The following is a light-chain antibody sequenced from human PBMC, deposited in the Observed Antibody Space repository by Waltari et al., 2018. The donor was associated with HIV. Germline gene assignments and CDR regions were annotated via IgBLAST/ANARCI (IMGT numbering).Light chain of an antibody. CDR2: DDS. Sequence: YVVTQPPSVSVAPGQTARISGGGNNSEGKSVHWYQQKPGQAPVVVVYDDSDRPSGIPERFSGSNSGNTATLIISRVEAGDEAYYYCQVWDNRDDHVVFGGGTKLTVL. CDR3: QVWDNRDDHVV. V-gene: IGLV3-21*02. J-gene: IGLJ2*01. CDR1: NSEGKS.